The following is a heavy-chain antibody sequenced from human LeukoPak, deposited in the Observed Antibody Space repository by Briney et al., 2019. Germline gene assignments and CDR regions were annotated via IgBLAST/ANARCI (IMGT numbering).Heavy chain of an antibody. V-gene: IGHV1-69*13. CDR2: ILPVFGTA. Sequence: SVKVSSTASLGTFTSYAISWVRQAPGQGLEWMGGILPVFGTANYPNKFQGRVTISAHESTRTAYMELRSLRSEDTAVYYCARDGDIYDGSGYAGGYYFDYWGQGTLVTVSS. D-gene: IGHD3-22*01. CDR3: ARDGDIYDGSGYAGGYYFDY. J-gene: IGHJ4*02. CDR1: LGTFTSYA.